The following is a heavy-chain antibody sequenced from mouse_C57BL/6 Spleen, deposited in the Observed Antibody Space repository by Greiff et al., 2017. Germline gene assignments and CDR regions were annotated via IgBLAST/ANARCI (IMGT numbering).Heavy chain of an antibody. V-gene: IGHV1-15*01. CDR2: IDPETGGT. J-gene: IGHJ3*01. CDR1: GYTFTDYE. CDR3: TRRVITTGEAWFAY. Sequence: VKLMESGAELVRPGASVTLSCKASGYTFTDYEMHWVKQTPVHGLEWIGAIDPETGGTAYHQKFKGKATLTADKSSSTAYMERRSLTSEDSAAYYCTRRVITTGEAWFAYWGQGTLVTVSA. D-gene: IGHD1-1*01.